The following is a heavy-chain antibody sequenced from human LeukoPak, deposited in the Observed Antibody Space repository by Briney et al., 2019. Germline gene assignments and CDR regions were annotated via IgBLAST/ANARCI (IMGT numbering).Heavy chain of an antibody. CDR2: ISAYNGNT. CDR1: GYTFTSYG. CDR3: ARDHTRFLEWLFRADAFDI. Sequence: ASVKVSCKASGYTFTSYGISWVRQAPGQGLEWMGWISAYNGNTNYAQKLQGRVTMTTDTSTSTAYMELRSLRSDDTAVYYCARDHTRFLEWLFRADAFDIWGQGTMVTVSS. J-gene: IGHJ3*02. D-gene: IGHD3-3*01. V-gene: IGHV1-18*01.